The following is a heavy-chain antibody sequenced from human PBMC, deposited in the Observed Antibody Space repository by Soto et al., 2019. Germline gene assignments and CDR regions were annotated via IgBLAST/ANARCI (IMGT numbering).Heavy chain of an antibody. Sequence: SVKVSCKASGGTFSSYAISWVRQAPGQGLEWMGGIIHIFGTANYAQKFQGRVTITADESTSTAYMELSSLRSEDTAVYYCARFQNVLRYFDWLLLTDAFDIWGQGTMVTVSS. J-gene: IGHJ3*02. CDR1: GGTFSSYA. CDR2: IIHIFGTA. V-gene: IGHV1-69*13. CDR3: ARFQNVLRYFDWLLLTDAFDI. D-gene: IGHD3-9*01.